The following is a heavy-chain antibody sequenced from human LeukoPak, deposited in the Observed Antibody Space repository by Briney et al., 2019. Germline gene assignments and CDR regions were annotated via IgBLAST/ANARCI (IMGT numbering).Heavy chain of an antibody. CDR1: GFTFSFYA. J-gene: IGHJ4*02. Sequence: GGSLRLSCAASGFTFSFYAMSWVRQAPGKGLEWVSGISGSGGGTYYADSVKGRFTISRDNSKNTLYLQMNSLRAEDTAVYYCAKRVGGWYYCDYWGQGTLVTVSS. V-gene: IGHV3-23*01. CDR3: AKRVGGWYYCDY. CDR2: ISGSGGGT. D-gene: IGHD6-19*01.